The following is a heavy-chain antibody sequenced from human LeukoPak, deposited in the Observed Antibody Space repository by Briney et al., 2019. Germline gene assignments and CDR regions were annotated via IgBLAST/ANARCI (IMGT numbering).Heavy chain of an antibody. CDR1: GGSISSYY. V-gene: IGHV4-59*12. Sequence: SETLSLTCTVSGGSISSYYWSWIRQPPGKGLEWIGYIYYSGSTYYNPSLKSRVTISVDTSKNQFSLKLSSVTAADTAVYYCARGIAAAGNLARTYYFDYWGQGTLVTVSS. J-gene: IGHJ4*02. D-gene: IGHD6-13*01. CDR3: ARGIAAAGNLARTYYFDY. CDR2: IYYSGST.